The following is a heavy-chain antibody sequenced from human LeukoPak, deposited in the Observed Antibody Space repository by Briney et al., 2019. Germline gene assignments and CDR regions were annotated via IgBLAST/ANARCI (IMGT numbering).Heavy chain of an antibody. CDR1: GFTFSSYS. Sequence: PGGSLRLSCAASGFTFSSYSMNWVRQAPGKGLEWVSFIRYDGSHKHYADSVKGRFTISRENSKKTLYLQMNSLRPEDTAMYYCAKDLLKEGSYGSGIDWFDPWGQGAQVTVSS. J-gene: IGHJ5*02. D-gene: IGHD3-10*01. CDR3: AKDLLKEGSYGSGIDWFDP. V-gene: IGHV3-30*02. CDR2: IRYDGSHK.